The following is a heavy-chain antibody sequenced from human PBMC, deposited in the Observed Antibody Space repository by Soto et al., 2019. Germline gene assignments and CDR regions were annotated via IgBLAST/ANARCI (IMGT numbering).Heavy chain of an antibody. Sequence: EVQLVESGGGLVQPGGSLRLSCAASGFAFPNYWMSWVRQAPGKGLEWVATIKQDGSEEYYVDSVKGRFTISRDNAKNSLYLQMNSLRADDTAVYYCAKNYCPRSTCNLPNWFDSWGQGTLVTVSS. J-gene: IGHJ5*01. D-gene: IGHD2-8*01. V-gene: IGHV3-7*01. CDR1: GFAFPNYW. CDR2: IKQDGSEE. CDR3: AKNYCPRSTCNLPNWFDS.